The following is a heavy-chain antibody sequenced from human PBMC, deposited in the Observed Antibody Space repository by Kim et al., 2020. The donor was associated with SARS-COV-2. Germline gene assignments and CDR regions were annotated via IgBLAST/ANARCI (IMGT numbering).Heavy chain of an antibody. CDR2: ISWDGGSS. CDR1: GFTFDDYT. J-gene: IGHJ4*02. D-gene: IGHD3-10*01. Sequence: GGSLRLSCAASGFTFDDYTMHWVRQAPGKGLEWVSLISWDGGSSYYADSVKGRFTISRDNSKNSLYLQMNSLGTEDNTLYYCAKDLKVRYYGSGSYYNGVIDNWGQGTLVTVSS. CDR3: AKDLKVRYYGSGSYYNGVIDN. V-gene: IGHV3-43*01.